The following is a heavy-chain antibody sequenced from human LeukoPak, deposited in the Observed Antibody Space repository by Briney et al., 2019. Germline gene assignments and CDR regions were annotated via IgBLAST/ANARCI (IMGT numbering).Heavy chain of an antibody. CDR2: ISGGGGST. Sequence: GGSLRLSCVASEFTFSNYAMNWVRQAPGKGLEWVSVISGGGGSTYYADSVMGRFTISRDNSKDTLYLQMNSLRAEDTAVYYCAKDGGSLGEVRNWGQGTLVTVSS. V-gene: IGHV3-23*01. CDR3: AKDGGSLGEVRN. CDR1: EFTFSNYA. J-gene: IGHJ4*02. D-gene: IGHD3-16*01.